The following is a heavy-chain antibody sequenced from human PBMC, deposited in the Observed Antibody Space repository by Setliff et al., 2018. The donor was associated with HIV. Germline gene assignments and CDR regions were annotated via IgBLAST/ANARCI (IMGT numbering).Heavy chain of an antibody. CDR2: ISHSGST. J-gene: IGHJ4*01. Sequence: PSETLSLTCAVYGGSFSGHYWSWIRQTPGKRLEWIGDISHSGSTNYNPSLKSRVTISVDTSKNQFSLRLTSVTAADTAVYFCARGSRSPLVNKFRVTPAFDYWGQGTLVTVSS. CDR1: GGSFSGHY. CDR3: ARGSRSPLVNKFRVTPAFDY. D-gene: IGHD2-21*02. V-gene: IGHV4-34*01.